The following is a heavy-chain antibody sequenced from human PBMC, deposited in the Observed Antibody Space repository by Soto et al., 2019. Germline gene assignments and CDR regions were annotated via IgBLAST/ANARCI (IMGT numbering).Heavy chain of an antibody. D-gene: IGHD3-16*01. CDR2: VSTAGGT. CDR1: GFTVDDYY. Sequence: EVQLVETGGGLIQPGGSLRLSCAASGFTVDDYYMSWVRQSPGKGLEWVSLVSTAGGTYYADSVEGRFTVSRDNSKNTLLLQMNGLRADDTAVYYCARDLGGQGVRYVNDAFDVRGQGTMVTVSS. J-gene: IGHJ3*01. V-gene: IGHV3-53*02. CDR3: ARDLGGQGVRYVNDAFDV.